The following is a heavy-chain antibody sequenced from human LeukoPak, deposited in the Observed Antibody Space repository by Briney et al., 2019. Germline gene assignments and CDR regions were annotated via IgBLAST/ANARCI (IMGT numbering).Heavy chain of an antibody. J-gene: IGHJ6*03. CDR1: GYTFTSYD. CDR2: MNPNSGNT. Sequence: ASVKVSCKASGYTFTSYDINWVRQATGQGLEWMGWMNPNSGNTGYAQKFQGRVTMTRTTSISTAYMELSSLRSEDTAVYYCARGPPQGPTLGYCSSTSCYGDYYYYYMDVWGKGTTVTVSS. V-gene: IGHV1-8*01. D-gene: IGHD2-2*01. CDR3: ARGPPQGPTLGYCSSTSCYGDYYYYYMDV.